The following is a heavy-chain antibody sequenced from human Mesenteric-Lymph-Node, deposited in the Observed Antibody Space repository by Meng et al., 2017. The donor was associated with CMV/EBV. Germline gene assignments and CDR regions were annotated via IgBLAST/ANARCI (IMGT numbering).Heavy chain of an antibody. CDR2: ISYDGSNK. V-gene: IGHV3-30-3*01. D-gene: IGHD2-2*01. Sequence: GESLKISCAASGFTFSSYAMHWVRQAPGKGLEWVAVISYDGSNKYYADSVKGRFTISRDNSKNTLYLQMNSLRAEDTAVYYCELLWSNFDYWGQGTLVTVSS. J-gene: IGHJ4*02. CDR1: GFTFSSYA. CDR3: ELLWSNFDY.